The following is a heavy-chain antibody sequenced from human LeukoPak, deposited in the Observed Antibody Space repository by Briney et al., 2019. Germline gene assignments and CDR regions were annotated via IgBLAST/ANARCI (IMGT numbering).Heavy chain of an antibody. D-gene: IGHD5-12*01. Sequence: GGSLRLSCAASGFTFENTWMSWVRQAPGKGLEWVGRIKSKSDGGTSDYAAPVKGRFTISRDDSKNTLYIQLNRLNFEDTAVYYCTRDSLDISWGQGTLVTVSS. CDR2: IKSKSDGGTS. J-gene: IGHJ5*02. V-gene: IGHV3-15*01. CDR3: TRDSLDIS. CDR1: GFTFENTW.